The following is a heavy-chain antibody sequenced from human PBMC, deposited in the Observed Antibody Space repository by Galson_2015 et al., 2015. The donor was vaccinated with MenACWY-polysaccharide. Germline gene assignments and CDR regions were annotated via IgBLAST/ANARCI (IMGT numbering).Heavy chain of an antibody. J-gene: IGHJ6*03. CDR2: ISYDGSNK. Sequence: SLRLSCAASGFSFSTYDIHWVRQAPGKGLEWVAVISYDGSNKYYADSVKGRFTISRDNSKNTLYLQMNSLRAEDTAVYYCAKGGQQLTRSTYHMDVWGKGTTVTVSS. D-gene: IGHD6-13*01. CDR1: GFSFSTYD. V-gene: IGHV3-30*18. CDR3: AKGGQQLTRSTYHMDV.